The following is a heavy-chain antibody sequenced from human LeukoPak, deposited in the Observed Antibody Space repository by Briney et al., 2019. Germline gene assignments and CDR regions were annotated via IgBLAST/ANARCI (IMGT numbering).Heavy chain of an antibody. Sequence: GEALQISCKGSGYSFTSYWIGWVRHMPGKGLEWMGIIYPGDSDTRYSPSFQSQVTISADKSISTAYLQWSSLKASDTAMYYCARLAAAGKVNYYYYYMDVWGKRTTVTVSS. J-gene: IGHJ6*03. CDR2: IYPGDSDT. CDR3: ARLAAAGKVNYYYYYMDV. V-gene: IGHV5-51*01. D-gene: IGHD6-13*01. CDR1: GYSFTSYW.